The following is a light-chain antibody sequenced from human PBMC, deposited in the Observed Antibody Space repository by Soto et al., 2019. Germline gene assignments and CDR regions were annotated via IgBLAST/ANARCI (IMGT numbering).Light chain of an antibody. J-gene: IGKJ5*01. CDR3: QQRAGSST. CDR2: DAS. CDR1: QTISSW. Sequence: TQSPSTLSGSVGDRVTITCRASQTISSWLAWYQQKPGQAPRLLIYDASRRVTGIPARFSGSGSGTDFTLTLSSLEPEDFAVYYCQQRAGSSTFGQGTRLEIK. V-gene: IGKV3-11*01.